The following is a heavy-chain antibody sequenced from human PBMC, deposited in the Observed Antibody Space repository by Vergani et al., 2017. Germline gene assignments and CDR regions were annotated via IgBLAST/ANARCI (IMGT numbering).Heavy chain of an antibody. D-gene: IGHD2-21*01. Sequence: EVQLVESGGGIVKPGGSLRLSCVASGFSFRNAWMNWVRRTPGKGLEWVGRIKSTFDRGTTDYAAAVKGRFTISRDDSKNTLFLQMNGLKTGDLGVYYCTTDPRYCGDGSCDWLRDHHYYGMDVWGQGTTVTVSS. CDR1: GFSFRNAW. J-gene: IGHJ6*02. CDR3: TTDPRYCGDGSCDWLRDHHYYGMDV. V-gene: IGHV3-15*07. CDR2: IKSTFDRGTT.